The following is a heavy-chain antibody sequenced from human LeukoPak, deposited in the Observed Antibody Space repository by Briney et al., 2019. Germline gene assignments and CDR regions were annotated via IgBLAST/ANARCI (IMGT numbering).Heavy chain of an antibody. CDR1: GGSFSDYG. V-gene: IGHV4-34*01. J-gene: IGHJ4*02. CDR3: ARYVPVRTGTTRASFDY. Sequence: SETLSLTCAVYGGSFSDYGWSWIRQPPGKGLEWVGEINQSGSTNCDPSLKSRVSMSIDTSKSQFSLNLRSVTAADTAVYYCARYVPVRTGTTRASFDYWGQGTLVTVSS. D-gene: IGHD1-1*01. CDR2: INQSGST.